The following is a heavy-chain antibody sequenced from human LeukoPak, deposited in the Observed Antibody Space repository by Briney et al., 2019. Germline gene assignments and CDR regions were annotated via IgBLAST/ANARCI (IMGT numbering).Heavy chain of an antibody. CDR2: IYHSGST. V-gene: IGHV4-30-2*01. J-gene: IGHJ4*02. CDR3: ARHRGYGSGSYYNEFDY. CDR1: GGSISSGGYS. D-gene: IGHD3-10*01. Sequence: SQTLSLTCAVSGGSISSGGYSWSWIRQPPGKGLEWIGYIYHSGSTYYNPSLKSRVTISVDTSKNQFSLKLSSVTAADTAVYYCARHRGYGSGSYYNEFDYWGQGTLVTVSS.